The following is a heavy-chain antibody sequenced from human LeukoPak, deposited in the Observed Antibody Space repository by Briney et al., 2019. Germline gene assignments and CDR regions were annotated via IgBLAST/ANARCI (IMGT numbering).Heavy chain of an antibody. D-gene: IGHD3-10*01. CDR2: ISSSISYI. Sequence: GGSLRLSCAASGFTFSSYSMNWVRQAPGKGLEWVSSISSSISYIYYADSVKGRFTISRDNAKNSLYLQINSLRAEDTAVYYCARGDYYGSGTPGYWGQGTLVTVSS. J-gene: IGHJ4*02. V-gene: IGHV3-21*01. CDR3: ARGDYYGSGTPGY. CDR1: GFTFSSYS.